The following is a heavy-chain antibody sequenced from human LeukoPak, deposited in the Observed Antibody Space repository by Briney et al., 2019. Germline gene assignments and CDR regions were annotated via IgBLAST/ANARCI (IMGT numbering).Heavy chain of an antibody. D-gene: IGHD3-22*01. J-gene: IGHJ4*02. CDR1: GYTFTSYY. V-gene: IGHV1-2*02. CDR3: ARGRPYYYDSSGPYDY. Sequence: ASVKVSCKASGYTFTSYYMHWVRQAPGQGLEWMGWINPNSGGTNYAQKFQGRVTITRDTSISTAYMELSRLRSDDTAVYYCARGRPYYYDSSGPYDYWGQGTLVTVSS. CDR2: INPNSGGT.